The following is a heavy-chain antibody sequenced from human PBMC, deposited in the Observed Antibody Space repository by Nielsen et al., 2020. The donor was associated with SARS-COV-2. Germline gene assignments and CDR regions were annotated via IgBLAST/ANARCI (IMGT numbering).Heavy chain of an antibody. D-gene: IGHD3-16*02. J-gene: IGHJ5*01. CDR3: ASQRVRGGSYLCVDS. V-gene: IGHV1-69*06. Sequence: SVKVSCKASGATFSNYTITWVRQAPGQGLEWMGGVIPIFGTPNYAQKFLGRVTITADKSTNTAYMELTSLRSEDTAVYYCASQRVRGGSYLCVDSWGQGTLVTVSS. CDR2: VIPIFGTP. CDR1: GATFSNYT.